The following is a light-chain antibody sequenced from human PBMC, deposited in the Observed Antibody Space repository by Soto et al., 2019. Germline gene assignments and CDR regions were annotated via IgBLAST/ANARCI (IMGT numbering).Light chain of an antibody. CDR2: KAS. J-gene: IGKJ1*01. CDR3: QHYNSYSEA. Sequence: DIQMTQSPSTLSGSVGDRVTITCRSSQTISSWLAWYQQKPGKAPKLLIYKASTLKSGVPSRFSGSGSGTEFTLTISSLQPDDFATYYCQHYNSYSEALGKGTKVDXK. CDR1: QTISSW. V-gene: IGKV1-5*03.